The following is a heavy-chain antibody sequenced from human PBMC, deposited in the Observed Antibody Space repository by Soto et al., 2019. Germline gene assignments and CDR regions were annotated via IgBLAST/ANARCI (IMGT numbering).Heavy chain of an antibody. CDR1: GGSISSYY. CDR2: IYYSGST. CDR3: ARVADFIFDY. V-gene: IGHV4-59*01. Sequence: SETLSLTCTVSGGSISSYYWSWIRQPPGKGLEWIGYIYYSGSTNYNPSLKSRVTISVDTSKNQFSLKLSSVTAADTAVYYCARVADFIFDYWGQGTLVTVSS. D-gene: IGHD3-3*01. J-gene: IGHJ4*02.